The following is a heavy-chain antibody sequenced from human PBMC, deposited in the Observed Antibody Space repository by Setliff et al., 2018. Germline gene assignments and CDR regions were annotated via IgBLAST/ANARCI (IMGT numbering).Heavy chain of an antibody. CDR1: GFTFSSYA. J-gene: IGHJ6*02. CDR3: AKHGAYNDFLTGYNFYCDMDV. Sequence: PGGSLRLSCAASGFTFSSYAMSWVRQAPGKGLEWVSAISGSGGSTYYADSVKGRFTISRDNSKNTLYLQMNSLRAEDTAVYYCAKHGAYNDFLTGYNFYCDMDVWGQGTTVTVSS. V-gene: IGHV3-23*01. CDR2: ISGSGGST. D-gene: IGHD3-9*01.